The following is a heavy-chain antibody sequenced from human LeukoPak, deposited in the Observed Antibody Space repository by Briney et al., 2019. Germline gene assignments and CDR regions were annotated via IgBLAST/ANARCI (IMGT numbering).Heavy chain of an antibody. J-gene: IGHJ6*03. CDR3: ATQWSVGGPTWNYMDV. CDR1: GFSFSNYA. CDR2: TSGGGDTT. V-gene: IGHV3-23*01. D-gene: IGHD2-15*01. Sequence: GGSLRLSCAASGFSFSNYAMTWVRQAPGKGLEWDSGTSGGGDTTHYADSVKGRFTISRDNSKNMVYLQMDSLRAEDTAVYYCATQWSVGGPTWNYMDVWGKGTTVTVSS.